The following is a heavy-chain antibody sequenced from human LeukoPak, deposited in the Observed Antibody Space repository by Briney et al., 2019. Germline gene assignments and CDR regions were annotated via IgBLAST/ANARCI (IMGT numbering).Heavy chain of an antibody. Sequence: QTEGSLRLSCAASGFTFSSYAMSWVRQAPGKGLEWVSAISGSGGSTYYADSVKGRFTISRDNSKNTLYLQMNSLRAEDTAVYYCAKRAAAGTSYFDYWGQGTLVTVSS. J-gene: IGHJ4*02. CDR2: ISGSGGST. CDR3: AKRAAAGTSYFDY. CDR1: GFTFSSYA. V-gene: IGHV3-23*01. D-gene: IGHD6-13*01.